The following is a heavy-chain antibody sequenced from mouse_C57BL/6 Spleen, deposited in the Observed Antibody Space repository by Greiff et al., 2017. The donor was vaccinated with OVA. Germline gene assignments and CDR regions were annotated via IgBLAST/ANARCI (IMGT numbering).Heavy chain of an antibody. V-gene: IGHV1-26*01. D-gene: IGHD1-1*01. CDR2: INPNNGGT. Sequence: VQLQQSGPELVKPGASVKISCKASGYTFTDYYMNWVKQSHGKSLEWIGDINPNNGGTSYNQKFKGKATLTVDKSSSTAYMELRSLTSEDSAVYYCARRDYGSSLGWYFDVWGTGTTVTVSS. J-gene: IGHJ1*03. CDR1: GYTFTDYY. CDR3: ARRDYGSSLGWYFDV.